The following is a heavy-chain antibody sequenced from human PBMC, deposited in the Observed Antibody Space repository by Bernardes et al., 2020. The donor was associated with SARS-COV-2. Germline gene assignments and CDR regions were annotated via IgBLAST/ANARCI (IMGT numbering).Heavy chain of an antibody. J-gene: IGHJ4*02. D-gene: IGHD3-10*01. V-gene: IGHV1-18*01. CDR2: ISAYNGNT. CDR3: ARAQSQWFGELS. Sequence: LVKASCKASGYTFTSYGISWVRQAPGQGLEWMGWISAYNGNTNYAQKLQGRVTMTTDTSTSTAYMELRSLRSDDTAVYYCARAQSQWFGELSWGQGTLVTVSS. CDR1: GYTFTSYG.